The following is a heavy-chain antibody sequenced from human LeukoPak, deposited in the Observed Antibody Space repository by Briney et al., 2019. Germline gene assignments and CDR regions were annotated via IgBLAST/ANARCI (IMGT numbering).Heavy chain of an antibody. CDR1: GFTFNSYA. CDR2: VLYDGSNK. V-gene: IGHV3-30-3*01. J-gene: IGHJ4*02. D-gene: IGHD4-17*01. CDR3: ARVWQPKTTVTKYYFDY. Sequence: GGSLRLSCAASGFTFNSYAMHWVRQAPGKGLEWVAVVLYDGSNKYYADSVKGRFTISRDNSKNTLHLQINSLRAEDTAVYYCARVWQPKTTVTKYYFDYWGQGTLVTVSS.